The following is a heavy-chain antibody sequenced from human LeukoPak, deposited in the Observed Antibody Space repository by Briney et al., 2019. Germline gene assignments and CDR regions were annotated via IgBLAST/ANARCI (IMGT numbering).Heavy chain of an antibody. Sequence: SETLSLTCTVSGGSISSGGYYWSWIRQPPGKGLEWIGEINHSGSTNYNPSLKSRVTISVDTSKNQFSLKLSSVTAADTAVYYCARGTGYCSGGSCPYSSWGQGTLVTVSS. CDR1: GGSISSGGYY. CDR2: INHSGST. V-gene: IGHV4-39*07. J-gene: IGHJ4*02. CDR3: ARGTGYCSGGSCPYSS. D-gene: IGHD2-15*01.